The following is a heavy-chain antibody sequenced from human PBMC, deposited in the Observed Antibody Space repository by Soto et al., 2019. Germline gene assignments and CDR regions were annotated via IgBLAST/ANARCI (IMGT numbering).Heavy chain of an antibody. D-gene: IGHD6-6*01. J-gene: IGHJ6*02. CDR1: GFTFSSYA. CDR2: ISGSGGST. CDR3: AKAHPTHFYSSSSANLDYYYYGMDV. Sequence: PGGSLRLSCAASGFTFSSYAMSWVRQAPGKGLEWVSAISGSGGSTYYADSVKGRFTISRDNSKNTLYLQMNSLRAEDTAVYYCAKAHPTHFYSSSSANLDYYYYGMDVWGQGTTVTVSS. V-gene: IGHV3-23*01.